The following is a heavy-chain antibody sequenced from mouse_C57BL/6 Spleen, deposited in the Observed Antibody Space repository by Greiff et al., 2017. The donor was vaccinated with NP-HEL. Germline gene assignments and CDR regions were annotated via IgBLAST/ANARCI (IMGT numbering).Heavy chain of an antibody. D-gene: IGHD1-1*01. CDR2: IRLKSDNYAT. Sequence: EVQRVESGGGLVQPGGSMKLSCVASGFTFSNYWMNWVRQSPEKGLEWVAQIRLKSDNYATHYAESVKGRFTISRDDSKSSVYLQMNNLRAEDTGIYYCTPSTDGDFEVWGTGTTVTVSS. CDR3: TPSTDGDFEV. V-gene: IGHV6-3*01. J-gene: IGHJ1*03. CDR1: GFTFSNYW.